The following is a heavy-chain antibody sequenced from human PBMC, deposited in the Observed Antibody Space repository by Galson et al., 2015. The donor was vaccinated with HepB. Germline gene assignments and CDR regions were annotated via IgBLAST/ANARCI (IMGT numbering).Heavy chain of an antibody. CDR3: ARVVGQWLIHDAFDL. CDR2: VYYTGST. V-gene: IGHV4-59*01. J-gene: IGHJ3*01. CDR1: GGSMNDYY. Sequence: ETLSLTCTVSGGSMNDYYWAWIRQPPGKGLEWIGHVYYTGSTQYNPSLKSRVTISVDTSKNQFSLKLTSLTVADTAVYFCARVVGQWLIHDAFDLWGQGTLVTVSS. D-gene: IGHD6-19*01.